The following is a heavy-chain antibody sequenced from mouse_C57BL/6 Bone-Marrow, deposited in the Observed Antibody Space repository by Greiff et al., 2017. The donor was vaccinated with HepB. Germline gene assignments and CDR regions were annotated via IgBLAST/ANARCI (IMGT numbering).Heavy chain of an antibody. Sequence: VQLQQSGPELARPWASVKISCQAFYTFSRRVHFAIRDTNYWMQWVKQRPGQGLEWIGAIYPGNGDTSYNQKFKGKATLTADKSSSTAYMQLRSLTSEDSAVYYCAWTLDYDDDLVVWGTGTTVTVSS. CDR2: GQGLEWIG. CDR1: YTFSRRVH. D-gene: IGHD2-4*01. CDR3: SEDSAVYYCAWTLDYDDDLVV. J-gene: IGHJ1*03. V-gene: IGHV1-87*01.